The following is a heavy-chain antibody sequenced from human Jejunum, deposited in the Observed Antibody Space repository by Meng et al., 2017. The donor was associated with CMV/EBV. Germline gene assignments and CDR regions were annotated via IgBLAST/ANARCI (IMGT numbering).Heavy chain of an antibody. J-gene: IGHJ5*02. CDR1: GAPSDRYL. D-gene: IGHD3-10*01. Sequence: SKTPSRTQLVSGAPSDRYLCSWTQQPAGKLRELLLLFLTGGTTKYNPSLENRATVPVDSSKNQFFLKLTTVTSADTAIYYCARACVREAYDCHCNYYFDPWGQGTLVTVSS. CDR2: FLTGGTT. V-gene: IGHV4-4*07. CDR3: ARACVREAYDCHCNYYFDP.